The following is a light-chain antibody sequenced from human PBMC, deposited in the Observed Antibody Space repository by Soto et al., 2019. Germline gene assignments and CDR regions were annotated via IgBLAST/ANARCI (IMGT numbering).Light chain of an antibody. CDR1: SSDVGGYNL. V-gene: IGLV2-14*01. CDR3: SSYKNRSTLPSV. J-gene: IGLJ1*01. CDR2: DVN. Sequence: QSALTQPASMSGSPGQSINISCTGTSSDVGGYNLVSWYQQYPDKAPKLLIFDVNTRPSGVSNRFSGSKSGNTASLTISGLQAEDEADDYCSSYKNRSTLPSVFGTGTKVTVL.